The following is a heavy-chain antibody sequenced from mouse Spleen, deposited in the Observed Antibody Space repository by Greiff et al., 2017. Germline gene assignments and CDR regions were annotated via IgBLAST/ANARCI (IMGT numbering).Heavy chain of an antibody. Sequence: QVQLQQSGAELMKPGASVKISCKATGYTFSSYWIEWVKQRPGHGLEWIGEILPGSGSTNYNEKFKGKATFTADTSSNTAYMQLSSLTSEDSAVYYCARRYYGYDRVFAYWGQGTLVTVSA. CDR1: GYTFSSYW. CDR3: ARRYYGYDRVFAY. D-gene: IGHD2-2*01. J-gene: IGHJ3*01. CDR2: ILPGSGST. V-gene: IGHV1-9*01.